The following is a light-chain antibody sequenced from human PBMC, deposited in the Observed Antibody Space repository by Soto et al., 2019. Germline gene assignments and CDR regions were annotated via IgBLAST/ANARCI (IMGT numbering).Light chain of an antibody. Sequence: DIHMTQSPSTLSASVGDIVTITCRASQSTSTWLAWYQHKPGKAPNLLIYKASSLESGVPSRFGGSGSGTEFTLTISSLQPDDVATYYYQQYGRYRTFGQGTKVEIK. J-gene: IGKJ1*01. V-gene: IGKV1-5*03. CDR2: KAS. CDR1: QSTSTW. CDR3: QQYGRYRT.